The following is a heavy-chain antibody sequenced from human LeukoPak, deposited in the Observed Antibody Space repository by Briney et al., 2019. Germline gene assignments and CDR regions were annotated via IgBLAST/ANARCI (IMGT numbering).Heavy chain of an antibody. D-gene: IGHD1-26*01. V-gene: IGHV3-74*01. CDR3: AIGRAGSYHY. CDR1: GFTFSNDW. CDR2: INTDGSTT. Sequence: GGSLRLSCAASGFTFSNDWMHWVRQAPGKGLVWVSRINTDGSTTTYADSVKGRFTISRDNAKNTLYLQMNSLRVEDTAVYYCAIGRAGSYHYWGQGTLVTVSS. J-gene: IGHJ4*02.